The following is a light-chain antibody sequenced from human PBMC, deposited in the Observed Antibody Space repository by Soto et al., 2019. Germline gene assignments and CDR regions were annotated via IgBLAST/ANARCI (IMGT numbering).Light chain of an antibody. V-gene: IGKV1-39*01. J-gene: IGKJ2*01. CDR2: AAS. CDR1: QSISSD. Sequence: DIQMTQSASSLSASVGDRVTITCRASQSISSDVNLYQQKPGKAPKLLIYAASSLQSGVPSRFSGSGSGTDFTLTISSLQPEDFATYYCQQSYSTPYTFGQGTKVDIK. CDR3: QQSYSTPYT.